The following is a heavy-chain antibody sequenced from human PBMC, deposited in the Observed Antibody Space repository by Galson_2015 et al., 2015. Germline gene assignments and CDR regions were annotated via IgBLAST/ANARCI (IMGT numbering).Heavy chain of an antibody. CDR1: GFTFSSYW. J-gene: IGHJ2*01. CDR2: INQNGNSR. V-gene: IGHV3-7*03. Sequence: SLRLSCAASGFTFSSYWMTWVRQSPGKGLEWVANINQNGNSRNYVDSVKGRFVISRDNTKNSVYLQVNNPRAEDTAVYFCARDHRAYWYLELWGRGTLVTVSP. CDR3: ARDHRAYWYLEL.